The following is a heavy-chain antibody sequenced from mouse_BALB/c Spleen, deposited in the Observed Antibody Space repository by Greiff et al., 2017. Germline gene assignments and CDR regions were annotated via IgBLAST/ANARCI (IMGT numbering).Heavy chain of an antibody. D-gene: IGHD2-4*01. CDR1: GYTFTDYN. J-gene: IGHJ2*01. CDR2: IYPYNGGT. CDR3: AIYYDYDYFDY. V-gene: IGHV1S29*02. Sequence: VQLKQSGPELVKPGASVKISCKASGYTFTDYNMHWVKQSHGKSLEWIGYIYPYNGGTGYNQKFKSKATLTVDNSSSTAYMELRSLTSEDSAVYYCAIYYDYDYFDYWGQGTTLTVSS.